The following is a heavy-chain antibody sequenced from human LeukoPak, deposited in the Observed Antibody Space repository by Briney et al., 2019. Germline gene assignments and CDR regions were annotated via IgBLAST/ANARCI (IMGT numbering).Heavy chain of an antibody. D-gene: IGHD3-9*01. Sequence: PGGSLRLSCAASGFTFSTYAMNWVRQAPGKGLEWVSTISGSGSSTYYADSVKGRFTISSDNSENTLYLQMNSLRAEDTAVYYCARGLTYYDILTGYYLGNWFDPWGQGTLVTVSS. CDR3: ARGLTYYDILTGYYLGNWFDP. J-gene: IGHJ5*02. CDR2: ISGSGSST. CDR1: GFTFSTYA. V-gene: IGHV3-23*01.